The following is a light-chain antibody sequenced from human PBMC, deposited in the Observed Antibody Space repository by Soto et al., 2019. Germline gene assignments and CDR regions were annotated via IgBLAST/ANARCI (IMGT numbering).Light chain of an antibody. J-gene: IGLJ3*02. Sequence: QSALTQPPSASGSPGQSVTISCTGTSSDVGGYNYVSWYQQHPGNAPKLMIYEVSKRPSGVPDCFSGSKSGNSASLTVSGLQAEDEADYFCNSYAGSNNWVFGGGTELTVL. CDR3: NSYAGSNNWV. V-gene: IGLV2-8*01. CDR2: EVS. CDR1: SSDVGGYNY.